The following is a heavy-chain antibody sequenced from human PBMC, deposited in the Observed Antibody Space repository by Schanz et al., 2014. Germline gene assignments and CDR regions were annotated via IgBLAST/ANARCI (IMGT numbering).Heavy chain of an antibody. V-gene: IGHV4-59*08. CDR1: GGSISSYY. CDR2: MYYSGSTHRATT. D-gene: IGHD3-3*01. J-gene: IGHJ5*02. Sequence: HVQLQESGPGLVKPSETLSLTCTVSGGSISSYYWSWVRRSPGKGLEWIGYMYYSGSTHRATTNYTPSLKSRVIRSRDPSKTQFSRRLTSLTAADTAVYYCAKFLYDDPSWGQGTLVTVSS. CDR3: AKFLYDDPS.